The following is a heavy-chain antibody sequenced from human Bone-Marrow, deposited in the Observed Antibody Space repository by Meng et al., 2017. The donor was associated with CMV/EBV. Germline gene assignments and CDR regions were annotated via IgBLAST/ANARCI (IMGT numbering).Heavy chain of an antibody. D-gene: IGHD5-18*01. CDR1: GFTFSSYE. J-gene: IGHJ3*02. Sequence: GESLKISCAASGFTFSSYEMNWVRQAPGKGLEWVTVISIDGGTKYYADSVKGRFTISRDNSKNTLYLQMNSLRAEDTAVYYCARAYSYDIWGQGTMVTVSS. V-gene: IGHV3-30-3*01. CDR3: ARAYSYDI. CDR2: ISIDGGTK.